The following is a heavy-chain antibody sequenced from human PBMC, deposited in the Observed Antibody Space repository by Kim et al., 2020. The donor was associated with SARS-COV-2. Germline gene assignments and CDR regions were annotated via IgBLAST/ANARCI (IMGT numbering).Heavy chain of an antibody. Sequence: KYYGDSVKGRFTISRDNSKNTVYLQWNSLRGEDSAVYFCATIAVAGSYFDYWGQGTLVTVSS. D-gene: IGHD6-19*01. CDR2: K. CDR3: ATIAVAGSYFDY. V-gene: IGHV3-33*01. J-gene: IGHJ4*02.